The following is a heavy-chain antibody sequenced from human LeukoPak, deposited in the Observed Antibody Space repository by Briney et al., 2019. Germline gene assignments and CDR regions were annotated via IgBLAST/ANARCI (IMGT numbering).Heavy chain of an antibody. J-gene: IGHJ4*02. D-gene: IGHD5-12*01. V-gene: IGHV3-7*01. CDR1: GFTFRSYW. Sequence: GGSLRLSCAASGFTFRSYWMSWVRQAPGKGLEWVANINQGGSVQYYMDSVKGRFTISRDDAKNSLCVQMNSLRDEDTAVYYCARVEYSGWNLEYWGQGTLVTVSS. CDR2: INQGGSVQ. CDR3: ARVEYSGWNLEY.